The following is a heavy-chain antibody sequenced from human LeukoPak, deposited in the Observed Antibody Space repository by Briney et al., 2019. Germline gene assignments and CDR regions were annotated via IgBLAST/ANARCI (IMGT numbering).Heavy chain of an antibody. CDR2: MNPNSGNT. Sequence: ASVKVSCKASGNTLTSYDINWVRQATGQGLEWMGWMNPNSGNTGYAQKFQGRVTMTRNTSISTAYMELSSLRSEDTAGYYCAIGPGEDDDGDYAGGNWFDPWGQGTLVTVSS. V-gene: IGHV1-8*01. D-gene: IGHD4-17*01. CDR3: AIGPGEDDDGDYAGGNWFDP. J-gene: IGHJ5*02. CDR1: GNTLTSYD.